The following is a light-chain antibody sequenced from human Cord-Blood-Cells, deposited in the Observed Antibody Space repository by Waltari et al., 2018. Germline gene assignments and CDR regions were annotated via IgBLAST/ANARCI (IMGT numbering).Light chain of an antibody. CDR2: EGS. CDR3: CSYAGSSTYV. J-gene: IGLJ1*01. Sequence: QSALTQPASVSGSPGQSIPISCTGTSSDVGSYNLVSWYQKQPGKAPKLMIYEGSKRPSGVSNRFSGSKSGNTASLTISGLQAEDEADYYCCSYAGSSTYVFGTGTKVTVL. V-gene: IGLV2-23*01. CDR1: SSDVGSYNL.